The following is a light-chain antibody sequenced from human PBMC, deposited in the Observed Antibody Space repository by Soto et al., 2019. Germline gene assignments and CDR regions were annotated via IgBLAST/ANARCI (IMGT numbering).Light chain of an antibody. CDR1: QSVSSN. J-gene: IGKJ4*01. CDR2: GAS. V-gene: IGKV3-15*01. CDR3: QQYNNWPLLT. Sequence: EIVMTQSPATLSVSPGERATLSCRASQSVSSNLAWYQHKPGQAPRLLIYGASTRPTGIPARFSGSGSGTEFTLTISSLQSEDFAVYYCQQYNNWPLLTFGGGTKVEI.